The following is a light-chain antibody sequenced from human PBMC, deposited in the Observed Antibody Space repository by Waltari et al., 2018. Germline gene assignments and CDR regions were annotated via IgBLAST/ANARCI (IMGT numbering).Light chain of an antibody. CDR2: EVS. CDR1: DSDVGAYDF. J-gene: IGLJ1*01. V-gene: IGLV2-14*01. CDR3: SSYTTSSAPGV. Sequence: QSALTQPASVSGSPGQSITISCSGTDSDVGAYDFVSWYQQHPGKAPHLIIYEVSNRPSGISNRFSASKSGNTVSLTISGLQAADEADYYCSSYTTSSAPGVFGTGTRVTVL.